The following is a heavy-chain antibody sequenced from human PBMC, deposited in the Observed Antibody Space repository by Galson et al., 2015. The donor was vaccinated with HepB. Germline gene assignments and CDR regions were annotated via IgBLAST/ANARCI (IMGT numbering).Heavy chain of an antibody. J-gene: IGHJ4*02. D-gene: IGHD3-3*01. CDR1: GFTFSSYS. V-gene: IGHV3-21*01. CDR2: ISSSSSYI. CDR3: ARVDYDFWSGYWPAGDY. Sequence: SLRLSCAASGFTFSSYSKNWVRQAPGKGLEWVSSISSSSSYIYYADSVKGRFTISRDNAKNSLYLQMNSLRAEDTAVYYCARVDYDFWSGYWPAGDYWGQGTLVTVSS.